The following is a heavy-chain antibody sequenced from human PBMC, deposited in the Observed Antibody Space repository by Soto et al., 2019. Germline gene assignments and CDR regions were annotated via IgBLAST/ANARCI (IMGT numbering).Heavy chain of an antibody. CDR2: MNPGSGKT. J-gene: IGHJ5*02. CDR1: GYTFINFD. V-gene: IGHV1-8*02. D-gene: IGHD6-13*01. Sequence: ASVKVSCKASGYTFINFDISWVRQAAGQGLEWLGWMNPGSGKTGYASKFQGRVAMTRDASTGTSHLELSSLTSDDTAVYYCARMASAGSLNWFDPWGQGTLVTVSS. CDR3: ARMASAGSLNWFDP.